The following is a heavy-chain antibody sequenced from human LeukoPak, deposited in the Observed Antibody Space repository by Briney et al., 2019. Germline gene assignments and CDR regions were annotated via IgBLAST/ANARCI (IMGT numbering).Heavy chain of an antibody. V-gene: IGHV3-33*03. D-gene: IGHD2-2*01. Sequence: GGSLRLSCAASGFTFHNYGMHWVRQAPGKGLEWVAIIWHDGSDKYYADSVKGRFTISRDNAKNSLSLQMNSLRVEDTAVYYCATICSTSCYGYYMDVWGKGTTVTVSS. J-gene: IGHJ6*03. CDR3: ATICSTSCYGYYMDV. CDR2: IWHDGSDK. CDR1: GFTFHNYG.